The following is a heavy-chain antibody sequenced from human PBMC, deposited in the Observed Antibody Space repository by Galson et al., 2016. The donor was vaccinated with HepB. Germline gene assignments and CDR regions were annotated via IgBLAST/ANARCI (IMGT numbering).Heavy chain of an antibody. V-gene: IGHV3-72*01. D-gene: IGHD2/OR15-2a*01. CDR1: GFTFSDHY. CDR2: SSDKAHSYTR. J-gene: IGHJ4*02. CDR3: ARDFYDGSCHYMDY. Sequence: SLRLSCAASGFTFSDHYIDWVRQAPGKGLEWVGRSSDKAHSYTREYAASVKGRFAISRDESENSLYLQMNSLKTEDTAVYYCARDFYDGSCHYMDYWGRGTLVTVSS.